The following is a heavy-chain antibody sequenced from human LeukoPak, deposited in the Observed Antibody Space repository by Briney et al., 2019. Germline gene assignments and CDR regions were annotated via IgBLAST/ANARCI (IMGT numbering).Heavy chain of an antibody. CDR3: ARGRRVRTNLFDY. J-gene: IGHJ4*02. V-gene: IGHV3-23*01. D-gene: IGHD3-10*01. CDR2: ISGSGGST. CDR1: GFTFSSYA. Sequence: GGSLRLSCAASGFTFSSYAMSWVRQAPGKGLEWVSAISGSGGSTYYADSVKGRFTISRDNSKNTLYLQMNSLRAEDTAVYYCARGRRVRTNLFDYWGQGTLVTVSS.